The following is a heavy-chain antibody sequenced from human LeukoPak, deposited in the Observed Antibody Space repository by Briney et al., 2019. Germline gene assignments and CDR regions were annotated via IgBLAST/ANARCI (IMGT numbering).Heavy chain of an antibody. CDR3: TREDPYGSGSHDY. Sequence: GASVKVSCKASGYTFTGHYVHWVRQAPGQGLEWMGRINPNSGGTNYAQKFQGRVTMTRDTSISTAYMELSSLRSDDTAMYYCTREDPYGSGSHDYWGQGTLVTVSS. D-gene: IGHD3-10*01. CDR1: GYTFTGHY. V-gene: IGHV1-2*06. J-gene: IGHJ4*02. CDR2: INPNSGGT.